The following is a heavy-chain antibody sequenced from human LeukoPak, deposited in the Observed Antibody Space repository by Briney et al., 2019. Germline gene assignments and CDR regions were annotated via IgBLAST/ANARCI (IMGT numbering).Heavy chain of an antibody. V-gene: IGHV4-59*01. D-gene: IGHD6-13*01. Sequence: SETLSLTCSVSGGSISDDFWTWIRRPPGKGLEWIGYIHHSGTTNYNPSLKSRVWISVDTSKRQFSLRLSSVTAADTAMYYCATDIAAAGYFDYWGQGTLVTVSS. CDR2: IHHSGTT. J-gene: IGHJ4*02. CDR1: GGSISDDF. CDR3: ATDIAAAGYFDY.